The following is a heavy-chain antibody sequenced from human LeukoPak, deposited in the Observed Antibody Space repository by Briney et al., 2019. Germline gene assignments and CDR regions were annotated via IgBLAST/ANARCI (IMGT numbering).Heavy chain of an antibody. J-gene: IGHJ6*03. Sequence: GGSLRLSCAASGFTFSSYGMHWVRQAPGKGLEWVAVIWYDGSNKYYADSVKGRFTISRDNSKNTLYLQMNSLRAEDTAVYYCARDFYYYYYYMDVWGEGTTVTVSS. CDR2: IWYDGSNK. CDR1: GFTFSSYG. V-gene: IGHV3-33*01. CDR3: ARDFYYYYYYMDV.